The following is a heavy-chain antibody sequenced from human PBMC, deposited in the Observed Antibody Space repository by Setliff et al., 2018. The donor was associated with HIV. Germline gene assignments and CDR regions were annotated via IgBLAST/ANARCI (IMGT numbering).Heavy chain of an antibody. CDR2: INPNSGDT. CDR1: GYTFTGYY. V-gene: IGHV1-2*06. J-gene: IGHJ5*02. CDR3: AREGDVLSGYYVNWFDP. Sequence: GASVKVSCKASGYTFTGYYMHWVRQAPGQGLEWMGRINPNSGDTNYAQKFQGRVTMTRHTSISTAYMELSRLTSDDTAVYYCAREGDVLSGYYVNWFDPWGQGTLVTVSS. D-gene: IGHD3-3*01.